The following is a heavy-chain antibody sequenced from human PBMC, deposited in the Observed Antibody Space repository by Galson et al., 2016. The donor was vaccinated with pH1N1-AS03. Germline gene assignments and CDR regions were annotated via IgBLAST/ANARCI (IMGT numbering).Heavy chain of an antibody. J-gene: IGHJ4*02. D-gene: IGHD1-1*01. CDR2: ISFRGSS. Sequence: SEPLSLTCSVSGDSVISKNYYWGWVRQPPGKGLEWIGSISFRGSSYYNPSLKSRVRISIDESNNQFSLDLNSVTAADTALYYCLMDTTPWMRFDYWGQGVLVIVSS. CDR1: GDSVISKNYY. V-gene: IGHV4-39*07. CDR3: LMDTTPWMRFDY.